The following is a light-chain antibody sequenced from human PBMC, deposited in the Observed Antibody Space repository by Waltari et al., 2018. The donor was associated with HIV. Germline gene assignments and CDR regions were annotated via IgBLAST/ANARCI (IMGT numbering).Light chain of an antibody. CDR2: RDK. CDR1: ELPTQY. CDR3: QSADSTGTYWV. Sequence: SYELTQPPSASVSPGQTARISCSGDELPTQYLCWYKQRTGQAPVMVIYRDKERPSGIPDRFSGSSAGTTVTLTISGVQAEDEADYYCQSADSTGTYWVFGGGTKLTVL. V-gene: IGLV3-25*03. J-gene: IGLJ3*02.